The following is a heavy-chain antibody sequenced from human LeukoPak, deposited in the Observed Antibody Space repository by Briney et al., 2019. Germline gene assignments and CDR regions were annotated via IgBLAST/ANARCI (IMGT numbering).Heavy chain of an antibody. V-gene: IGHV3-30*04. D-gene: IGHD1-26*01. Sequence: GSLRLSCAASGFTFSSYAMHWVRQAPGKGLEWVAVISYDGSNKYYADSVKGRFTISRDNSKNTLYLQMNSLRAEDTAVYYCATGLLIPAALVFDYCGQGTLLTVSS. CDR1: GFTFSSYA. CDR2: ISYDGSNK. CDR3: ATGLLIPAALVFDY. J-gene: IGHJ4*02.